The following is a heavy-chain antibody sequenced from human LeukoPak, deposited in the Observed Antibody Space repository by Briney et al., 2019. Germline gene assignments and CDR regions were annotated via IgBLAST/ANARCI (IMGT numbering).Heavy chain of an antibody. D-gene: IGHD1-26*01. CDR1: GYTFTSYG. J-gene: IGHJ6*03. Sequence: GASVKVSCKGSGYTFTSYGISWVRQAPGQGLEWMGWISAYNGNTNYAQKLQGRVTMTTDTSTSTAYMELRSLRSDDTAVYYCARVEVGVGATYYYYYYMDVWGKGTTVTISS. CDR3: ARVEVGVGATYYYYYYMDV. CDR2: ISAYNGNT. V-gene: IGHV1-18*01.